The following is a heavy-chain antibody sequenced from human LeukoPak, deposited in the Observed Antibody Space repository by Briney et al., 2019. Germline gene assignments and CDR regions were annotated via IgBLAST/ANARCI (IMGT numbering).Heavy chain of an antibody. D-gene: IGHD6-13*01. Sequence: GGSLRLSCAASGFTFSSYAMNWVRQAPGKGLEWVSSISSSGTYIYYADSVKGRFTISRDNAKNPLYLQLNSLRAEDTAVYYCARDRGSSTGLDYWGQGTLVTVSS. CDR3: ARDRGSSTGLDY. CDR1: GFTFSSYA. V-gene: IGHV3-21*01. J-gene: IGHJ4*02. CDR2: ISSSGTYI.